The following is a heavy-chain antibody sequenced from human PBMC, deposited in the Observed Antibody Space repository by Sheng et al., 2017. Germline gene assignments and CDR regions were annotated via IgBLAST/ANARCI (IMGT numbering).Heavy chain of an antibody. Sequence: QVQLVQSGAEVKKPGASVKVSCKASGYTFTSYGISWVRQAPGQGLEWMGWISAYNGNTNYAQKLQGRVTMTTDTSTSTAYMELRSLRSDDTAVYYCARVPSLHIVVVIAPGAFDIWGQGTMVTVSS. V-gene: IGHV1-18*01. CDR3: ARVPSLHIVVVIAPGAFDI. CDR1: GYTFTSYG. D-gene: IGHD2-21*01. CDR2: ISAYNGNT. J-gene: IGHJ3*02.